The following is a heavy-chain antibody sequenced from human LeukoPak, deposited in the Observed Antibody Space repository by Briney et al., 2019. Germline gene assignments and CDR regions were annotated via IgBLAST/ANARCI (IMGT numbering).Heavy chain of an antibody. CDR3: ARVPYGDYVVHFDY. J-gene: IGHJ4*02. D-gene: IGHD4-17*01. V-gene: IGHV3-48*03. CDR2: ISSSGSTI. CDR1: GFTFSSYE. Sequence: GGSLRLSCAASGFTFSSYEMNWVRQAPGKGLEWVSYISSSGSTIYYADSVKGRFTISRDNAKNSLYLQMNSLRAEDTAVYYCARVPYGDYVVHFDYWGQGTLVTVSS.